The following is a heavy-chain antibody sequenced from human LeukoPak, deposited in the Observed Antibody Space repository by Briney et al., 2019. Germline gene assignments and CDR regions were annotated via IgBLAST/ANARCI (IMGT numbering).Heavy chain of an antibody. V-gene: IGHV4-4*07. J-gene: IGHJ6*03. CDR3: ARERRTSRIITMIRKHDQKPSYYMDV. Sequence: SETLSLTCTVSCGSIGNFYWNWIRQPAGKGLEWIGRIFTTGSTNYNPSLKSRVTMSVDTSKNQLSLRLSSVTAADTAVYYCARERRTSRIITMIRKHDQKPSYYMDVWGKGTTVTISS. CDR2: IFTTGST. CDR1: CGSIGNFY. D-gene: IGHD3-22*01.